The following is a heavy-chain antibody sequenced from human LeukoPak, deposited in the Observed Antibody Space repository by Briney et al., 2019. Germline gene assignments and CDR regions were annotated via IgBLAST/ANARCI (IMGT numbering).Heavy chain of an antibody. CDR1: GYSFPNYW. CDR2: IYPADSDT. D-gene: IGHD5-24*01. J-gene: IGHJ4*02. Sequence: GESLKISCKGSGYSFPNYWIGWVRQMPGQGLEWMGIIYPADSDTRYSPAFQGQVTISADKPINTAYLQWASLKASDTAMYYCARRKGDGYNSPFDYWGQGTLVTVSS. V-gene: IGHV5-51*01. CDR3: ARRKGDGYNSPFDY.